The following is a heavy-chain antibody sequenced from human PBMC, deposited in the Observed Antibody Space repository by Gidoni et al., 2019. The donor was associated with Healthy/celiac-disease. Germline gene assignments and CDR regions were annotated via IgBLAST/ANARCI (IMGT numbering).Heavy chain of an antibody. V-gene: IGHV3-48*03. D-gene: IGHD2-15*01. CDR3: AREDDGGNGRDWFDP. J-gene: IGHJ5*02. CDR2: ISSSGSTI. Sequence: EVQLVESGGGLVQPGGSLRLSCAASGFTFSSYEMNWVRQAPGKGLEWVSYISSSGSTIYYADSVKGRFTISRDNAKNSLYLQMNSLRAEDTAVYYCAREDDGGNGRDWFDPWGQGTLVTVSS. CDR1: GFTFSSYE.